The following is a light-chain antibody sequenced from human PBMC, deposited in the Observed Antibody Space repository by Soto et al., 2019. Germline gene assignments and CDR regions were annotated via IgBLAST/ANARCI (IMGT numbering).Light chain of an antibody. V-gene: IGKV3D-11*02. CDR2: NAS. CDR1: QSVSSS. CDR3: QQRGDWHTIT. J-gene: IGKJ5*01. Sequence: IVLTQSRATLSESPGERVTRSVRASQSVSSSLAWYQQKPGQPPGLLIYNASNRTTGIPASFSGSGSGTDFTLTISSLETEDFAVYYCQQRGDWHTITFGQGTRLEIK.